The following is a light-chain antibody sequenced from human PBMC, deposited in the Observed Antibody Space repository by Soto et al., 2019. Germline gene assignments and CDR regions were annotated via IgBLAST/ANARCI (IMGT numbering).Light chain of an antibody. CDR1: SSDVGGYKY. CDR3: CSXTGGTTLV. J-gene: IGLJ2*01. V-gene: IGLV2-14*01. CDR2: EVS. Sequence: QSALTQPASVSGSPGQSITISCTGSSSDVGGYKYVSWYQQHPGKAPKLMIFEVSNRPSGVSNRFSGSKSGNTASLTISGLQAEDEGDYYCCSXTGGTTLVCGGGTKVTVL.